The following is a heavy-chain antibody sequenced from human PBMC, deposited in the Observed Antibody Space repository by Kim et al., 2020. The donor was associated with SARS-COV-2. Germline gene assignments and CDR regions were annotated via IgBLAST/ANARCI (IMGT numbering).Heavy chain of an antibody. D-gene: IGHD3-9*01. CDR2: IDWDDDK. J-gene: IGHJ6*02. Sequence: SGPTLVRPTQTLTLTCTFSGFSLTTNGMCVSWLRQPPGKALEWLARIDWDDDKYYSTSLKTRLTVSKDTSKNQVVLTMTNMDPVDTATYYCARMRVNFDILTGYYISGNYYYGMDVWGRGTTVTVSS. CDR3: ARMRVNFDILTGYYISGNYYYGMDV. CDR1: GFSLTTNGMC. V-gene: IGHV2-70*11.